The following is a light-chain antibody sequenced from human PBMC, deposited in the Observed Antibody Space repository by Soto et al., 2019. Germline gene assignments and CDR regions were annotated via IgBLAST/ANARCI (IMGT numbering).Light chain of an antibody. CDR1: QGISSY. Sequence: VISMTQSPSLLSASTGDRVTISFRVSQGISSYLAWYQQKPGKAPELLIYAASTLPSGFPSRFSGSGSGTDFTLTISCLQSEDFATYYCQQYYSLPCTFGRGTKVDIK. J-gene: IGKJ1*01. CDR2: AAS. V-gene: IGKV1D-8*01. CDR3: QQYYSLPCT.